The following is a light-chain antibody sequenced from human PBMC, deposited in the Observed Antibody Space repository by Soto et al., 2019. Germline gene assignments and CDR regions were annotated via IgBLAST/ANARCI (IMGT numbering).Light chain of an antibody. CDR3: QQYDTSPRT. CDR1: QSVSSSY. Sequence: EIVLTQSPGTLSLSPGEIATVSCRASQSVSSSYLAWYQQKPGQSPRILIFGVSSRATGTPDRFSGSGSGTDFTLTISRLEPEDFAVYYCQQYDTSPRTFGQGTKVEIK. CDR2: GVS. V-gene: IGKV3-20*01. J-gene: IGKJ1*01.